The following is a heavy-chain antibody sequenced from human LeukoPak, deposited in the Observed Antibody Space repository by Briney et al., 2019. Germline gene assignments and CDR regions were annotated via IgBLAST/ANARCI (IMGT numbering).Heavy chain of an antibody. CDR3: ARVEQQVFDY. Sequence: GGSLRLSCAASGFTFSNYEMNWVRQAPGKGPEWVSYITSVGSTMYYADSVKGRFTISRDNAKKSLYLQMNSLRAEDTAVYYCARVEQQVFDYWGQGTLVTVSS. V-gene: IGHV3-48*03. CDR2: ITSVGSTM. CDR1: GFTFSNYE. J-gene: IGHJ4*02. D-gene: IGHD6-13*01.